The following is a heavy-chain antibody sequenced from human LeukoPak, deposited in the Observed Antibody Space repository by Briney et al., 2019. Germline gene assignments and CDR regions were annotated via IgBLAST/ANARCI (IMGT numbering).Heavy chain of an antibody. CDR2: IIPMFDTA. CDR1: GGTFSNYA. J-gene: IGHJ4*02. D-gene: IGHD2-2*01. Sequence: SVKVSCKASGGTFSNYAISWVRQAPGQGLERMGRIIPMFDTANYAQKFQGRVTITADKSTSTAYMELSSLRSEDTAVYYCAVLNCTSPTCSGPLDYWGQGTLVTVSS. V-gene: IGHV1-69*06. CDR3: AVLNCTSPTCSGPLDY.